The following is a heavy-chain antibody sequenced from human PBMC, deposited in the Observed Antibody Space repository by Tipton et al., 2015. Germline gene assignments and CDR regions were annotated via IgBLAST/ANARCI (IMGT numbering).Heavy chain of an antibody. CDR2: IYRNGAT. D-gene: IGHD4-11*01. J-gene: IGHJ6*02. CDR3: AKEPVPTGLQYYASDV. CDR1: GGSISSNNW. Sequence: TLSLTCAVSGGSISSNNWWSWVRQPPGKGLEWIGEIYRNGATNYNPSLKSRVTISVDKSKNQVSLRLTSVTAADTAVYYCAKEPVPTGLQYYASDVWGQGTTVTVSS. V-gene: IGHV4-4*02.